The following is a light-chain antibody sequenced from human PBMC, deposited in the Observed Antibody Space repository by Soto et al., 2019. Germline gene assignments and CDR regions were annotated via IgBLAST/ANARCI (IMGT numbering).Light chain of an antibody. V-gene: IGKV1-5*01. CDR1: QSINNL. CDR3: QQLERYPST. J-gene: IGKJ4*01. CDR2: DVS. Sequence: DVQMTQSPSTLSASVGDRVTITCRASQSINNLLAWYQQKPGKAPKFLIYDVSTLESGVPSRFSGSGSGTEFTLTISSLQPEDFATYYCQQLERYPSTFGGGTKVDIK.